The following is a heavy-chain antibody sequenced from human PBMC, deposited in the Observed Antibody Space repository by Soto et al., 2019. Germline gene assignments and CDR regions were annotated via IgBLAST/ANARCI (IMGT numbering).Heavy chain of an antibody. J-gene: IGHJ4*02. D-gene: IGHD3-22*01. V-gene: IGHV3-33*01. CDR2: IWYDGSNK. CDR3: ARDPSYDSSGYFFPPSAYFDY. CDR1: GFTFSSYG. Sequence: QVQLVESGGGVVQPGRSLRLSCAASGFTFSSYGMHWVRQAPGKGLEWVAVIWYDGSNKYYADSVKGRFTISRDNSKNTLYLQMNSLRAEDTAVYYCARDPSYDSSGYFFPPSAYFDYWGQGTLVTVSS.